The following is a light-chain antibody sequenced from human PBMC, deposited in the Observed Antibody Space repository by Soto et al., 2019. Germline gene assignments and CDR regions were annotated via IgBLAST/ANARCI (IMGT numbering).Light chain of an antibody. Sequence: QSALTQPASVSGSPGQSITISCTGTSSDVGGYNYVSWYQQHPGKAPKLMIYDVSNRPSGVSNRFSGSKSGNTASLTISGRQAADAADYYCSSYTSSSNVVFGGGTKVTVL. CDR2: DVS. CDR3: SSYTSSSNVV. J-gene: IGLJ2*01. V-gene: IGLV2-14*01. CDR1: SSDVGGYNY.